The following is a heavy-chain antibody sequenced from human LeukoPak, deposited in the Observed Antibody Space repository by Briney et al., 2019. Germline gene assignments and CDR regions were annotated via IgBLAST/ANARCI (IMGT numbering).Heavy chain of an antibody. Sequence: SETLSLTCTVSGGSISDYYWSWVRQPPGKGLEWLGYIYTSGSTNYNPSLKSRVTISVDTSKNQSSLKLSSVTAADTAVYYCARQGFGSSWFDSWGQGTLVTVSS. J-gene: IGHJ5*01. CDR2: IYTSGST. V-gene: IGHV4-4*09. CDR3: ARQGFGSSWFDS. D-gene: IGHD6-13*01. CDR1: GGSISDYY.